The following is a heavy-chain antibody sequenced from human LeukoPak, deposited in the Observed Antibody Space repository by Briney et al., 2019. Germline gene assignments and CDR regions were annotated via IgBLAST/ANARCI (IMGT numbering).Heavy chain of an antibody. CDR1: GYTFTGYY. D-gene: IGHD5-18*01. V-gene: IGHV1-2*02. J-gene: IGHJ4*02. CDR3: ARDHTAMVRPWHY. CDR2: INPNSGDT. Sequence: ASVKVSCKTSGYTFTGYYIHWVRQAPGQGLEWMGWINPNSGDTNYAQKFQGRVSMTGDTSISTAYMELIRLRSDDTAVYYCARDHTAMVRPWHYWGQGTLVTVSS.